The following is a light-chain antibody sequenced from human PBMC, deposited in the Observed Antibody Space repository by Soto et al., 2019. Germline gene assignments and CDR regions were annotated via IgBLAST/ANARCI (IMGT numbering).Light chain of an antibody. V-gene: IGKV3-20*01. CDR3: QQYGSSLIT. CDR1: QSVSSSY. CDR2: GAS. J-gene: IGKJ5*01. Sequence: EIVMTQSPGTLSVFPGERVTLSCRASQSVSSSYLAWYQQKPGQAPRLLIYGASSRATGIPDRFSGSGSGTDFTLTISRLEPEDFAVYYCQQYGSSLITFGQGTRLEI.